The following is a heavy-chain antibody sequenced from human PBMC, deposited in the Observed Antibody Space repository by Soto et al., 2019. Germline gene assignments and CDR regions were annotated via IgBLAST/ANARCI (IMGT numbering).Heavy chain of an antibody. J-gene: IGHJ5*02. CDR3: ARHRTYYDILTGYYRKYNWFDP. V-gene: IGHV4-39*01. D-gene: IGHD3-9*01. CDR2: IYYSGST. CDR1: GGSITSSRHY. Sequence: PSETLSLTCTVSGGSITSSRHYWGWIRQPPGKGLEWIASIYYSGSTNYNPSLKSRVTISVDTSKNQFSLKLSSVTAADTAVYYCARHRTYYDILTGYYRKYNWFDPWGQGTLVTVSS.